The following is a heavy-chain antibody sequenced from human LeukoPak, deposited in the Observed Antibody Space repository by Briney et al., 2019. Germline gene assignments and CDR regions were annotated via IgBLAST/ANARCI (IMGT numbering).Heavy chain of an antibody. Sequence: SETLSLTCTVSGGSISSYYWSWIRQPPGKGLERIGYINYSGSTNYNRSLKSRVTISVDTSKNQFSLKLSSVTAADTAVYYCARRGWQVGCFQHWGQGTLVTVSS. J-gene: IGHJ1*01. CDR2: INYSGST. D-gene: IGHD1-26*01. CDR3: ARRGWQVGCFQH. V-gene: IGHV4-59*12. CDR1: GGSISSYY.